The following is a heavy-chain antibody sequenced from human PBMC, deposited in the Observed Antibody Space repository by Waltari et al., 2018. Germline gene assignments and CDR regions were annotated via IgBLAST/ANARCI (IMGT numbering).Heavy chain of an antibody. V-gene: IGHV3-7*01. CDR3: ARDYGYYYVHAFDI. CDR2: IKQDGSEK. J-gene: IGHJ3*02. CDR1: GFTFSSYW. Sequence: EVQLVESGGGLVQPGGSLRLSCAASGFTFSSYWMSWVRQAPGKGREWVANIKQDGSEKYYVDSVKGRFTISRDNAKNALYLQMNSLRAEDTAVYYCARDYGYYYVHAFDIWGQGTMVTVSS. D-gene: IGHD3-22*01.